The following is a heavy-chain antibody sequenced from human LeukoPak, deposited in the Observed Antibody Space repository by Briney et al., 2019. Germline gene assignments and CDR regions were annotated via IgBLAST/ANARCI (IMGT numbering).Heavy chain of an antibody. CDR3: AREGGPYYDFWSGYYPFDY. CDR1: GGTFSSYA. CDR2: IIPIFGTA. D-gene: IGHD3-3*01. J-gene: IGHJ4*02. Sequence: SVKVSCKASGGTFSSYAISWVRLAPGQGLEWMGGIIPIFGTANYAQKFQGRVTITADESTSTAYMELSSLRSDDTAVYYCAREGGPYYDFWSGYYPFDYWGQGTQVTVSS. V-gene: IGHV1-69*13.